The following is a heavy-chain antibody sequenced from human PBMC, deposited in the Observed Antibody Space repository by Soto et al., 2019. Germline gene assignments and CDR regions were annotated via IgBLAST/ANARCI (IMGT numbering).Heavy chain of an antibody. J-gene: IGHJ4*02. V-gene: IGHV3-48*02. CDR3: ARDDYDNPGPGD. Sequence: EVQLVESGGDLIQPGGSLRLTCTASGSSFTTYNMNWVRQAPGKELEWISYISSSGDSKYYADSVKGRFTIFRDNAKSSLYLQMDSLRDEDTAVYYCARDDYDNPGPGDWGQGTLVTVSS. CDR1: GSSFTTYN. CDR2: ISSSGDSK. D-gene: IGHD3-22*01.